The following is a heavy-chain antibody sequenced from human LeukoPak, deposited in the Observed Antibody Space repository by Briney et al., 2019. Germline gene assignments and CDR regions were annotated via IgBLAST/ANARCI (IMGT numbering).Heavy chain of an antibody. V-gene: IGHV3-21*01. CDR3: ARDRGYCSGGSCYVDY. J-gene: IGHJ4*02. Sequence: PGESLRLSCAASGFTFSSYSMNWVRQPPGKGLEWDSSISSSSSYIYYADSVKGRFTISRDNAKNSLYLQMNSLRAEDTAVYYCARDRGYCSGGSCYVDYWGQGTLVTVSS. CDR1: GFTFSSYS. D-gene: IGHD2-15*01. CDR2: ISSSSSYI.